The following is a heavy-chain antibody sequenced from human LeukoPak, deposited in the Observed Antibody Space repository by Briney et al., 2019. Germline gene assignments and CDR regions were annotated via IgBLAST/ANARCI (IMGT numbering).Heavy chain of an antibody. V-gene: IGHV1-69*05. CDR3: AREGSGSYPMAAFDI. Sequence: ASVKVSCKASGGTFSSYAISWVRQAPGQGLEWMGGIIPIFGTANYAQKFQGRVTITTDESTSTAYMELSSLRSEDTAVYYCAREGSGSYPMAAFDIWGQGTMVTVSS. CDR2: IIPIFGTA. J-gene: IGHJ3*02. D-gene: IGHD3-10*01. CDR1: GGTFSSYA.